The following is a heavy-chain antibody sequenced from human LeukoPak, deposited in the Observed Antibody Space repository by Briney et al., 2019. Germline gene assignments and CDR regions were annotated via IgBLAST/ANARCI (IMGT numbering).Heavy chain of an antibody. V-gene: IGHV4-59*08. D-gene: IGHD2-21*02. CDR2: IYYSGST. CDR3: ARHESAYCGGDCYSLSYFDY. Sequence: SETLSLTCTVSGGSISSYYWSWIRQPPGKGLEWIGYIYYSGSTNYNPSLKSRVTTSVDTSKNQFSLKLSSVTAADTAVYYCARHESAYCGGDCYSLSYFDYWGQGTLVTVSS. CDR1: GGSISSYY. J-gene: IGHJ4*02.